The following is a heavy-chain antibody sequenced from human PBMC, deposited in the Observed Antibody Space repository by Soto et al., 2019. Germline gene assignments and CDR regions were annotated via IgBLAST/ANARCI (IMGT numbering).Heavy chain of an antibody. V-gene: IGHV4-59*01. CDR1: GGSISSYY. D-gene: IGHD2-21*02. J-gene: IGHJ6*02. Sequence: SETLSLTCTVSGGSISSYYWSWIRQPPGKGLDWIGYIYYSGSTNYNPSLKSRVTISVDTSKNQFSLKLSSVTAADTAVYYCAREAYCGGDCHIRGAANGMDVWGQGTTVTVSS. CDR3: AREAYCGGDCHIRGAANGMDV. CDR2: IYYSGST.